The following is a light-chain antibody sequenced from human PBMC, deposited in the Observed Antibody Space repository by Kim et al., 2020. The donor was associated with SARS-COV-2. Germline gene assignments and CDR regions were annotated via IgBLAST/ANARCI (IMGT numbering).Light chain of an antibody. CDR1: QNISSW. CDR3: QQYNSSPLT. V-gene: IGKV1-5*03. CDR2: KAS. Sequence: ESVGDRVTITCQASQNISSWLAWYQQKPGKAPDLLIYKASSLESGVPSRFGGSGSGTEFSLTISSLQPDDFATYYCQQYNSSPLTFGGGTKLEI. J-gene: IGKJ4*01.